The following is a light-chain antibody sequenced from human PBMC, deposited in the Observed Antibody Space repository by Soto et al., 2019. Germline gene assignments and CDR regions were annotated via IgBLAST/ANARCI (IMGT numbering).Light chain of an antibody. CDR2: DAS. CDR1: QSVSSN. Sequence: VVTQSPATLSASPGERAPLSCRASQSVSSNLAWYQQKPGQAPRLLIYDASNRATGIPARFSGSGSGTDFTLTISSLEPEDFAVYYCQQRSNWPFTLGPGTKVDIK. CDR3: QQRSNWPFT. V-gene: IGKV3-11*01. J-gene: IGKJ3*01.